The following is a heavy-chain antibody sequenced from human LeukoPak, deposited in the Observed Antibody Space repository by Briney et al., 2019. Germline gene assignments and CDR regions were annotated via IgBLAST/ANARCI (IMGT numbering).Heavy chain of an antibody. J-gene: IGHJ6*03. D-gene: IGHD6-6*01. CDR3: ARLGGLAARHKLGYYYYMDV. V-gene: IGHV1-69*06. CDR1: GGTFSSYA. CDR2: IIPIFGTA. Sequence: ASVKVSCKASGGTFSSYAISWVRQAPGQGLEWMGGIIPIFGTANYAQKFQGRVTITADKSTSTAYMELSSLRSEDTAVYYCARLGGLAARHKLGYYYYMDVWGKGTTVTVSS.